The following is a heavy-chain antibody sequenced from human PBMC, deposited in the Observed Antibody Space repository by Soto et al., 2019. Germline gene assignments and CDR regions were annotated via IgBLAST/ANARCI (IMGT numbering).Heavy chain of an antibody. Sequence: LSETLSLTCAVYGGSFCGYYWSWTRQPPGKGLEWIGEINPSGSTNYNPSLKSRVTISVDTSKTQFSLKLSSVTAADTAVYFYARFRPFCRRLYRPCWFDPWGQGTLVTVSS. D-gene: IGHD2-2*02. V-gene: IGHV4-34*01. J-gene: IGHJ5*02. CDR2: INPSGST. CDR1: GGSFCGYY. CDR3: ARFRPFCRRLYRPCWFDP.